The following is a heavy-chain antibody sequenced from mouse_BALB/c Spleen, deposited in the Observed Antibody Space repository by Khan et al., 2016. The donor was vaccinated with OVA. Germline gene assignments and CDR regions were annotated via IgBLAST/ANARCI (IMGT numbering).Heavy chain of an antibody. D-gene: IGHD2-4*01. J-gene: IGHJ3*01. CDR3: ASKDYYDYDPFPY. CDR1: GYSITSEYA. V-gene: IGHV3-2*02. Sequence: EVQLQESGPGLVKPSQSLSLTCTVTGYSITSEYAWNWIRQFPGNKLEWMGYINYSGNTRFNPSLKSRTSITRDTSKNPFFLQLNSVTTEDTATYYGASKDYYDYDPFPYWGQGTLVTVSA. CDR2: INYSGNT.